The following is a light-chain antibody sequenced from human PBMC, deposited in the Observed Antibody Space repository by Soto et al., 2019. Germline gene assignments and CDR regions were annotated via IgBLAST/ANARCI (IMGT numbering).Light chain of an antibody. CDR1: QSVSSY. J-gene: IGKJ4*02. CDR2: DAS. V-gene: IGKV3-11*01. Sequence: EIVLTQSPATLSLSPGERATLSCRASQSVSSYLAWYQQKPGQAPRLLIYDASNSATGIPARFSGSGFGTDFTLTISSLEPEDFAVYYCQQRSNWPLTFGGGTKVDIK. CDR3: QQRSNWPLT.